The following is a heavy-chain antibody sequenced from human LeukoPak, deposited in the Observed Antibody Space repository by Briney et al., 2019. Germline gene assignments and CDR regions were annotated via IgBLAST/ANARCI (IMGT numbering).Heavy chain of an antibody. CDR1: GGSISSGGYY. V-gene: IGHV4-30-2*01. Sequence: SETLSLTCTVSGGSISSGGYYWSWIRQPPGKGLEWIGYIYHSGSTYYNPSLKSRVTISVDRSKNQFSLKLSSVTAADTAVYYCARDRTLWFGELLSPFDPWGQGTLVTVSS. D-gene: IGHD3-10*01. CDR2: IYHSGST. CDR3: ARDRTLWFGELLSPFDP. J-gene: IGHJ5*02.